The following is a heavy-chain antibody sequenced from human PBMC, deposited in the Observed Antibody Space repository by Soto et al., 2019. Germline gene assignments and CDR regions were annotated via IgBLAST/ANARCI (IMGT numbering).Heavy chain of an antibody. CDR2: ISGTGGST. V-gene: IGHV3-23*01. CDR1: GFTFSSYA. D-gene: IGHD6-19*01. Sequence: GGSLRLSCAASGFTFSSYAMSWVRQAPGKGLEWVSAISGTGGSTYYADSVKGRFTISRDNSKNTLYLQMNSLRAEDTAIYFWARGVALAVRYYYGLDVWGQGTTVTVSS. J-gene: IGHJ6*02. CDR3: ARGVALAVRYYYGLDV.